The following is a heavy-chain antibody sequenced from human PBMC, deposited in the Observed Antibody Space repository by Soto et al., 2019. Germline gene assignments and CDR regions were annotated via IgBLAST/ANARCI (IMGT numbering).Heavy chain of an antibody. Sequence: RLSCAASGFTFSSYAISWVRQAPGKGLEWVSAISGSGGSTYYADSVKGRFTISRDNSKNTLYLQMNSLRAEDTAVYYCAKDLYYYDSSGYYYDAFDIWGQGTMVTVSS. CDR1: GFTFSSYA. J-gene: IGHJ3*02. CDR2: ISGSGGST. D-gene: IGHD3-22*01. CDR3: AKDLYYYDSSGYYYDAFDI. V-gene: IGHV3-23*01.